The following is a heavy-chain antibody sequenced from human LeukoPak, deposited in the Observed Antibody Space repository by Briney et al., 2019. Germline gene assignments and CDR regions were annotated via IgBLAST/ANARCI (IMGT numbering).Heavy chain of an antibody. CDR2: IYDTGST. CDR3: ARDYYGMDG. V-gene: IGHV4-39*07. J-gene: IGHJ6*02. Sequence: PSETLSLTCSVSGGSISSSSYFWGWIRHPPGKGLEWIGNIYDTGSTYYNPSLKSRVTISVDTSKNQFSLKLSSVTAADTAVYYCARDYYGMDGWGQGTTVTVSS. CDR1: GGSISSSSYF.